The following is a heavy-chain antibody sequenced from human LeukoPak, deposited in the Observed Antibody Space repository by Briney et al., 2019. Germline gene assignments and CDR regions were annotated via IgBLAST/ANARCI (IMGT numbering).Heavy chain of an antibody. J-gene: IGHJ3*02. D-gene: IGHD3-10*01. CDR1: GFTFSSYG. CDR2: ISWNSGSI. Sequence: GGSLRLSCAASGFTFSSYGMHWVRQAPGKGLEWVSGISWNSGSIAYADSVKGRFTISRDNAKNSLYLQMNSLRAEDTALYYCAKGVRITMVRGAFDIWGQGTMVTVSS. V-gene: IGHV3-9*01. CDR3: AKGVRITMVRGAFDI.